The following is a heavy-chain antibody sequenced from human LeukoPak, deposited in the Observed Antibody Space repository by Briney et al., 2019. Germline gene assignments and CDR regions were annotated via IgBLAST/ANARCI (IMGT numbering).Heavy chain of an antibody. V-gene: IGHV2-5*02. CDR2: IYWDDDK. CDR3: AHRELDYSNYKTAYWFDP. J-gene: IGHJ5*02. D-gene: IGHD4-11*01. CDR1: GFSLSTSGVG. Sequence: SGPTLVKPTQTLTLTCTFSGFSLSTSGVGVGWIRQPPGKALEWLALIYWDDDKRYSPSLKSRLTITKDTSKNQVVLTMTNMDPVDTATYYCAHRELDYSNYKTAYWFDPWGQGTLVTVSS.